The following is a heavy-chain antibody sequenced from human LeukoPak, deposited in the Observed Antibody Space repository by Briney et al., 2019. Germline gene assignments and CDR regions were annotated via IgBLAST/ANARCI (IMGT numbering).Heavy chain of an antibody. CDR3: ARGRSPGYSAHDGIDP. J-gene: IGHJ5*02. CDR1: SYSISSGHY. CDR2: IFHAGNT. V-gene: IGHV4-38-2*02. Sequence: SETLSLTCTVSSYSISSGHYWGWIRQPPGKGLEWIGSIFHAGNTYYNPSLKTRVTISVDTSKNQVSLRLSSVTASDTAVYYCARGRSPGYSAHDGIDPWGQGTLVTVSA. D-gene: IGHD5-12*01.